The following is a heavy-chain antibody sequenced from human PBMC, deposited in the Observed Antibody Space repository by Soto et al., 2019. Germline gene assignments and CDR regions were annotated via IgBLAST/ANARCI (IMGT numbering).Heavy chain of an antibody. CDR1: GGSVGSGAYY. CDR2: IQYSGDT. J-gene: IGHJ3*01. CDR3: ARHDYSDRAFDL. Sequence: PSETLSLTCIVSGGSVGSGAYYWSWIRQPPGNALEWIGYIQYSGDTNYNSSLKSRVTISVDMSRNRFSLKLTSVTAADTAFYYCARHDYSDRAFDLWGQGTMGTVSS. D-gene: IGHD3-22*01. V-gene: IGHV4-61*08.